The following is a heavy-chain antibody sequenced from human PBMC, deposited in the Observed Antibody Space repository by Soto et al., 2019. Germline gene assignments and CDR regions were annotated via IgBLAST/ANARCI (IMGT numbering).Heavy chain of an antibody. D-gene: IGHD4-17*01. CDR3: ARESLGGMDGDYVGVDAFDI. V-gene: IGHV4-4*02. J-gene: IGHJ3*02. CDR1: SGSISSSNW. CDR2: IYHSGST. Sequence: QVQLQESGPGLVKPSGTLSLTCAVSSGSISSSNWWSWVRQPPGKGLEWIGEIYHSGSTNYNPSLKGRVTISVDKSKNQFSLKLSSVTAADTAVYYCARESLGGMDGDYVGVDAFDIWGQGTMVTVSS.